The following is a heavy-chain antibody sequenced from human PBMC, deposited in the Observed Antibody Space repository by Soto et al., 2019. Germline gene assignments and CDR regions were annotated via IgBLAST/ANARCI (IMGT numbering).Heavy chain of an antibody. CDR2: ISSNGGST. D-gene: IGHD3-3*01. J-gene: IGHJ6*03. CDR3: ARDPSTYYDFWSGYGNDYYYYYMDV. Sequence: GGSLRLSCAASGFTFSSYAMHWVRQAPGKGLEYVSAISSNGGSTYYANSVKGRFTISRDNSKNTLYLKMGSLRAEDMAVYYCARDPSTYYDFWSGYGNDYYYYYMDVWGKGTTVTVSS. CDR1: GFTFSSYA. V-gene: IGHV3-64*01.